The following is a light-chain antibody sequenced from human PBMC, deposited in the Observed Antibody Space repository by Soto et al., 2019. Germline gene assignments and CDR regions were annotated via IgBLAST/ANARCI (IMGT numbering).Light chain of an antibody. CDR2: AVS. CDR3: SSYTSRSTYV. Sequence: SALTQPPSVSGSPGQSVTISCTGTTSDVGSYKRVSWYHQPPGTAPKLIIYAVSNLPSGVPDRFSGSKSGNTASLTISGLQSEDEGDYYCSSYTSRSTYVFGTGTKVTVL. V-gene: IGLV2-18*02. J-gene: IGLJ1*01. CDR1: TSDVGSYKR.